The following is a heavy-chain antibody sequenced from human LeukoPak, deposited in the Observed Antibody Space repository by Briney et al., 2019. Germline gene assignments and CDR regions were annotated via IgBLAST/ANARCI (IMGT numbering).Heavy chain of an antibody. V-gene: IGHV3-23*01. CDR3: AKERYYDFWSGYISPYYFDY. D-gene: IGHD3-3*01. CDR2: ISGSGGST. CDR1: GFTLDDYG. Sequence: GGSLRLSCVASGFTLDDYGMSWVRQGPGKGLEWVSAISGSGGSTYYADSVKGRFTISRDNSKNTLYLQMNSLRAEDTAVYYCAKERYYDFWSGYISPYYFDYWGQGTLVTVSS. J-gene: IGHJ4*02.